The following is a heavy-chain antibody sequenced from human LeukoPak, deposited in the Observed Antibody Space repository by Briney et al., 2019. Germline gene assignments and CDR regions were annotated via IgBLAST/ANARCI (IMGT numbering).Heavy chain of an antibody. Sequence: GGSLRLSCAASGFTVSSNYMSWVRQAPGKGLEWVSAISGSGDSTYYADSVKGRFTISRDNSKNTLYLQMSSLRAEDTAVYYCVKGSGWRPYAAEYFQHWGQGTLVTVSS. CDR1: GFTVSSNY. J-gene: IGHJ1*01. CDR2: ISGSGDST. V-gene: IGHV3-53*05. D-gene: IGHD6-19*01. CDR3: VKGSGWRPYAAEYFQH.